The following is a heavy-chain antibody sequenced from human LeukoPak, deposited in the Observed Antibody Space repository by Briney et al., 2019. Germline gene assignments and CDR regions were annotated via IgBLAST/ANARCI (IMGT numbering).Heavy chain of an antibody. CDR2: INHSGST. CDR1: GGSFSGYY. Sequence: KPSETLSLTCAVYGGSFSGYYWSWIRQPPGKGLEWIGEINHSGSTNYNPSLKSRVTISVDTSKNQFSLKLSSVTAADTAVYYCARMDDYAFFDYWGQGTLVTVSS. CDR3: ARMDDYAFFDY. J-gene: IGHJ4*02. V-gene: IGHV4-34*01. D-gene: IGHD3-16*01.